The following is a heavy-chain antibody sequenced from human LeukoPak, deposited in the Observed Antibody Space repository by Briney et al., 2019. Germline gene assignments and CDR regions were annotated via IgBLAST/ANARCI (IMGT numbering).Heavy chain of an antibody. CDR2: ISGSGGST. CDR1: GFTFSSYD. Sequence: PGGSLSLSCAASGFTFSSYDISWVRQAPGKGMEWVSAISGSGGSTYYADSVKGRFTISRDNSKNTLYLQMNSLRAEDTAVYYCAKEIRNDYGDYGGAFDVSGQGTMVTVSS. V-gene: IGHV3-23*01. D-gene: IGHD4-17*01. CDR3: AKEIRNDYGDYGGAFDV. J-gene: IGHJ3*01.